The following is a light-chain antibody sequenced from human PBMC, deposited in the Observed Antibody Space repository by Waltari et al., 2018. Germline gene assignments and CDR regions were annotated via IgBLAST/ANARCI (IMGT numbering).Light chain of an antibody. CDR1: SSDVGGYNY. V-gene: IGLV2-14*01. CDR2: EDS. J-gene: IGLJ3*02. Sequence: QSALTQPASVSGSPGQSITISCTGTSSDVGGYNYVSWYQQNPGKAPKLMIYEDSNRPSGVSNRFSGSKSGNTASLTISGLQAEDEADYYCSSYTSSSTLVFGGGTKLTVL. CDR3: SSYTSSSTLV.